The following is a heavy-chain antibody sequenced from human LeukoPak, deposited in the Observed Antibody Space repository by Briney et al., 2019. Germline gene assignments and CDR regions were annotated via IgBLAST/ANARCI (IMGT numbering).Heavy chain of an antibody. CDR1: GFTFSCYA. D-gene: IGHD3-10*01. Sequence: GGSLRLSCAASGFTFSCYAMSWVRQAPAKGLEGVAAVSGSGGSTFYADALKGRFSISRDNSKNTLYLKMHSLRAEDTDVYYCAKLGLVRGVIKRHYYYGMDVWGQGTTVSVSS. J-gene: IGHJ6*02. V-gene: IGHV3-23*01. CDR3: AKLGLVRGVIKRHYYYGMDV. CDR2: VSGSGGST.